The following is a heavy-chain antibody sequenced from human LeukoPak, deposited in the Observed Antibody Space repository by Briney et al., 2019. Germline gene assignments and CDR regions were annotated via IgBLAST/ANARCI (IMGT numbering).Heavy chain of an antibody. J-gene: IGHJ6*03. Sequence: GGSLRLSCAASGFTFSSYGMSWVRQAPGKGLEWVSAISGSGGSTYYTDSVKGRFTISRDNSKNTLYLQMNSLRVEDTAVYYCARDPNYYMDVWGKGTTVTISS. CDR3: ARDPNYYMDV. CDR1: GFTFSSYG. V-gene: IGHV3-23*01. CDR2: ISGSGGST.